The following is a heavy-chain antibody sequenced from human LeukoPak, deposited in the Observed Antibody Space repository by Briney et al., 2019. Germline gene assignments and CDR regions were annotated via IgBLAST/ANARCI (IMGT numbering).Heavy chain of an antibody. CDR3: ARAEWSSWYFDL. CDR2: IKQDGSEK. Sequence: GGSLRLSCAASGFTFSTYWMNWVRQAPGKGLEWVANIKQDGSEKYYVDSVKGRFTLSRDSAKNSLYLQMNSLRAKDTAVYYCARAEWSSWYFDLWGRGTLVTVSS. D-gene: IGHD3-3*01. CDR1: GFTFSTYW. J-gene: IGHJ2*01. V-gene: IGHV3-7*03.